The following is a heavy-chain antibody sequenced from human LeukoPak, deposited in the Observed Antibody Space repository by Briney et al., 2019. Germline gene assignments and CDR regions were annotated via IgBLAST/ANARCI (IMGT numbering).Heavy chain of an antibody. Sequence: GGSLRLSCAASGFTFSSYAMSWVRQAPGKGLEWVANVKQDGSETYYVDSVKGRFTISRDNAKNSLFLQMNTLRVDDTAVYYSASACSYAFEPWGQGTLVSVYS. CDR1: GFTFSSYA. V-gene: IGHV3-7*01. CDR2: VKQDGSET. CDR3: ASACSYAFEP. J-gene: IGHJ5*01. D-gene: IGHD5-18*01.